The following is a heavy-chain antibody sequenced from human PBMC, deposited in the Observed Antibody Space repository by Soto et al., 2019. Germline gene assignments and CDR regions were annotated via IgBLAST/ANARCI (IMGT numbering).Heavy chain of an antibody. Sequence: QVQLVQSGAEVKKPGSSVKVSCKASGGTFSSYTISWVRQAPGQGLEWMGRIIPILGIANYAQKCQGRVTITADKSTSTAYMELSSLRSEDTAVYYCARGSGDYEEGFDPWGQGTLVTVSS. V-gene: IGHV1-69*02. J-gene: IGHJ5*02. CDR3: ARGSGDYEEGFDP. CDR1: GGTFSSYT. CDR2: IIPILGIA. D-gene: IGHD4-17*01.